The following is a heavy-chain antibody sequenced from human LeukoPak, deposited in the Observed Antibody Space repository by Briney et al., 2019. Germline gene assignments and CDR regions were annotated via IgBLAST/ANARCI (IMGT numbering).Heavy chain of an antibody. D-gene: IGHD3-10*01. CDR1: GYIFTSYW. J-gene: IGHJ4*02. CDR3: ARGYGSGTYYVDY. V-gene: IGHV5-51*01. CDR2: IYPGDSDT. Sequence: GEALKISCKGSGYIFTSYWIGWVRQLPGKSLEWMGIIYPGDSDTRYSPPFQGQVTISVDKSISTAYLQWSSLKASDTAMYYCARGYGSGTYYVDYWGQGTLVTVSS.